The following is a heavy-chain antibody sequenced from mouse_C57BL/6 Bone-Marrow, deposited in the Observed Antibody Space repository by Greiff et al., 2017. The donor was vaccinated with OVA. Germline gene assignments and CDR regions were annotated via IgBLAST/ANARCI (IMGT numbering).Heavy chain of an antibody. Sequence: LVRPGASVTLSCKASGYTFTDYEMHWVKQTPVHGLEWIGAIDPETGGTAYNQKFKGKAILTADKSSSTAYMELRSLTSEDSAVYYCTRGNYGGVYWYFDVWGTGTTVTVSS. CDR3: TRGNYGGVYWYFDV. J-gene: IGHJ1*03. CDR1: GYTFTDYE. CDR2: IDPETGGT. D-gene: IGHD2-1*01. V-gene: IGHV1-15*01.